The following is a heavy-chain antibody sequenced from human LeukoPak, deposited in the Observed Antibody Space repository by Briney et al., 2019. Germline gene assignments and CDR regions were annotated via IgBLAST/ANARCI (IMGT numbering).Heavy chain of an antibody. V-gene: IGHV5-51*01. CDR2: IYPGDSDT. J-gene: IGHJ4*02. CDR1: GYSFTSYW. Sequence: GESLKISCKGSGYSFTSYWIGWVRQMPGKGLEWMGIIYPGDSDTRYSPSFQGQVTISADKSISTAYLQWSSLKASDTAIYYCARMGISGSYWVEKGFDYWGQGTLVTVSS. D-gene: IGHD1-26*01. CDR3: ARMGISGSYWVEKGFDY.